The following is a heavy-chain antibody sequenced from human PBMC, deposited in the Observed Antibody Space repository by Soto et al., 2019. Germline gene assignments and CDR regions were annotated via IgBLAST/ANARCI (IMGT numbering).Heavy chain of an antibody. Sequence: QLQLQESGSGLVKPSQTLSLTCAVSGGSISSGGYSWSWIRQPPGKGLEWIGYIYHSGSTYYNPSLKSRVTVSVDRSKDQFSLKLSSVTAADTAVYYCARAGGLGEVAVDYWGQGTLVTVSS. CDR2: IYHSGST. CDR3: ARAGGLGEVAVDY. D-gene: IGHD6-19*01. CDR1: GGSISSGGYS. V-gene: IGHV4-30-2*01. J-gene: IGHJ4*02.